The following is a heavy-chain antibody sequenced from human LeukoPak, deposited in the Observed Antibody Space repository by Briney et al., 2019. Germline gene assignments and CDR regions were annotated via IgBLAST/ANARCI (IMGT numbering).Heavy chain of an antibody. CDR2: ISGSGGST. CDR3: AKGDYYDSSGYYAYYYYYYMDV. D-gene: IGHD3-22*01. V-gene: IGHV3-23*01. Sequence: GGSLRLSCAASGFTFSSYAMSWVRQAPGKGLEWVSAISGSGGSTYYADSVKGRFTISRDNSKNTLYLQMNSLRAEDTAVYYCAKGDYYDSSGYYAYYYYYYMDVWGKGTTVTVPS. CDR1: GFTFSSYA. J-gene: IGHJ6*03.